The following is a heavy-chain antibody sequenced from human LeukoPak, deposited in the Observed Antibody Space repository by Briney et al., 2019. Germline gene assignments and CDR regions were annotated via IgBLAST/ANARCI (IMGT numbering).Heavy chain of an antibody. Sequence: NPSETLSLTCTVSGGSISSYYWSWIRQPPGKGLEWIGYIYYSGSTNYNPSLKSRVTISVDTSKNQFSLKLSSVTAADTAVYYCARGGGSFDYWGQGTLVTVSS. CDR1: GGSISSYY. CDR2: IYYSGST. CDR3: ARGGGSFDY. J-gene: IGHJ4*02. V-gene: IGHV4-59*01.